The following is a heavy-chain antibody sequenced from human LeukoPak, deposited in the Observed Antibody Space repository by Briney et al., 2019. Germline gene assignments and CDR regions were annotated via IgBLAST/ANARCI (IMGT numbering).Heavy chain of an antibody. CDR3: AKVAPIAAAGTWGDFDY. Sequence: PGGSLRLSCAASGFTFSSYAMHWVRQAPGKGLEWVAVISYDGSNKYYADSVKGRFTISRDNSKNTLYLQMNSLRAEDTAVYYCAKVAPIAAAGTWGDFDYWGQGTLVTVSS. D-gene: IGHD6-13*01. J-gene: IGHJ4*02. V-gene: IGHV3-30-3*01. CDR2: ISYDGSNK. CDR1: GFTFSSYA.